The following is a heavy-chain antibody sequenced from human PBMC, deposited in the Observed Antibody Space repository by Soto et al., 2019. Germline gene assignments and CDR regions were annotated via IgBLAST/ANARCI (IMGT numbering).Heavy chain of an antibody. CDR3: ARDYYDSSGYYQHNNFDY. Sequence: ASVKVSCKASGYTFTGYGISRVRQAPGQGLEWMGWISAYNGNTNYAQKLQGRVTMTTDTSTSTVYMELSSLRSEDTAVYYCARDYYDSSGYYQHNNFDYWGQGTLVTVSS. D-gene: IGHD3-22*01. CDR2: ISAYNGNT. J-gene: IGHJ4*02. CDR1: GYTFTGYG. V-gene: IGHV1-18*01.